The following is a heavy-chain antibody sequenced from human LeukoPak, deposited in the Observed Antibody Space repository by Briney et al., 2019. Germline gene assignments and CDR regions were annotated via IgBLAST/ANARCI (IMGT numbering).Heavy chain of an antibody. CDR2: IWYDGSNK. CDR1: GFTFSSYG. V-gene: IGHV3-33*06. CDR3: AKDPSSSTSPNDHYFDY. Sequence: GGSLRLSCAASGFTFSSYGMHWVRQAPGKGLEWVAVIWYDGSNKYYADSVKGRFTISRDNSKNTLYLQMNSLRAEDTAVYYCAKDPSSSTSPNDHYFDYWGQGTLVSVSS. D-gene: IGHD2-2*01. J-gene: IGHJ4*02.